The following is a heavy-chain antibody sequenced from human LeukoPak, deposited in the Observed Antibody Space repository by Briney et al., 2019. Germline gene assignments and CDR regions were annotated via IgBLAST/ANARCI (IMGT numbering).Heavy chain of an antibody. Sequence: PGRFLRLSCAASGFTFSSYAMHWVRQAPGKGLEWVAVISYDGSNKYYADSVKGRFTISRDNSKNTLYLQMNSLRAEDTAVYYCARDIVVVPAMRYYYYGMDVWGQGTTVTVSS. CDR1: GFTFSSYA. CDR2: ISYDGSNK. J-gene: IGHJ6*02. CDR3: ARDIVVVPAMRYYYYGMDV. D-gene: IGHD2-2*01. V-gene: IGHV3-30*04.